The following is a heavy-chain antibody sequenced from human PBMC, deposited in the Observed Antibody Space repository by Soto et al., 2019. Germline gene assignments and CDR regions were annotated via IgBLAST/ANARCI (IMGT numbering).Heavy chain of an antibody. CDR2: IRTKPYGGSA. CDR1: GFTFSNNI. V-gene: IGHV3-49*04. J-gene: IGHJ6*02. D-gene: IGHD2-8*01. Sequence: GGSLRLSCTTSGFTFSNNIMSWVRQAPGKGLEWVGLIRTKPYGGSAQYAASVKGRFTISRDDSKSTAYLQMNSLTTEDTGVYYCTSPMVSTYFYYGMDVWGQGTTVTV. CDR3: TSPMVSTYFYYGMDV.